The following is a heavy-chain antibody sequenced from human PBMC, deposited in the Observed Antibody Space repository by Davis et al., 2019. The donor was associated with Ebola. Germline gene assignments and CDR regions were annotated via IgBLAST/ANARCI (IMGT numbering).Heavy chain of an antibody. CDR1: GFTVSSNY. Sequence: GGSLRLSCAASGFTVSSNYMSWVRQAPGKGLEWVSTISGSGGSTYYADSVKGRFTISRDNSKNTLYLQMNSLRAEDTAVYYCAKGWELLTWGQGTLVTVSS. J-gene: IGHJ5*02. V-gene: IGHV3-23*01. CDR3: AKGWELLT. D-gene: IGHD1-26*01. CDR2: ISGSGGST.